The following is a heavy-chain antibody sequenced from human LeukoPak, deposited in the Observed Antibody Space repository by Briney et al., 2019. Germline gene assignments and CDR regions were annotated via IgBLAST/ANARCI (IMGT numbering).Heavy chain of an antibody. D-gene: IGHD6-19*01. J-gene: IGHJ6*02. Sequence: GGSLRLSCAASGFTFDDYAMHWVRQAPGKGLEWVSGISWNSGSIGYADSVKGRFTISRDNAKNSLYLQMNSLRAEDTALYYCAKEIIAVAGTLYYYYGMDVWGQGTTVTVSS. CDR2: ISWNSGSI. CDR3: AKEIIAVAGTLYYYYGMDV. V-gene: IGHV3-9*01. CDR1: GFTFDDYA.